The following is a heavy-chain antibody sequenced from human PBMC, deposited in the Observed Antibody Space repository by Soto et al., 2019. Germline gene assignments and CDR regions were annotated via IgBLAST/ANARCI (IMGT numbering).Heavy chain of an antibody. CDR1: GGTFSTYA. J-gene: IGHJ4*02. CDR3: ASGIQLWLRRINNGYSG. CDR2: LIPMFGTA. V-gene: IGHV1-69*12. Sequence: QVQLVQSGAEVKKPESSVKVSCKAPGGTFSTYAISWVRQAPGQGLEWMGGLIPMFGTANYAQRFQDRVTITADESTNTVYMDLSSLRSEDTAVYFCASGIQLWLRRINNGYSGWGQGTLVTVSS. D-gene: IGHD5-18*01.